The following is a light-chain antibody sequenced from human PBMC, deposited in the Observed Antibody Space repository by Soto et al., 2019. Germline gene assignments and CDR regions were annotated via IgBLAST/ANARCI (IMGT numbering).Light chain of an antibody. CDR1: QKIRNL. J-gene: IGKJ1*01. Sequence: DIQLTQSPSTLSAAVGDSVTITCRASQKIRNLLAWYQQKPGRAPKPLIFDASTLRTGVPSRFSGSGSGSEFTLTISSLQPDDFATYYCQQYNSYRTFGQGTKVDIK. CDR2: DAS. CDR3: QQYNSYRT. V-gene: IGKV1-5*01.